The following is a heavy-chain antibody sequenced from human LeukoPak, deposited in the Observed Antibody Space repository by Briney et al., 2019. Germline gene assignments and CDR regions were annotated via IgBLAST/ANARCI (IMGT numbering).Heavy chain of an antibody. CDR3: AKDSSSYYDNGGYFA. CDR1: GFTFDEYA. CDR2: ISRRGGGR. J-gene: IGHJ4*02. D-gene: IGHD3-22*01. Sequence: GGSLRLSCSASGFTFDEYAMPWVRQAPGKGLEGVSGISRRGGGRGYAESVKGRFTISRDNANNSLYLQMNDLRPEDTGLYYCAKDSSSYYDNGGYFAWGQGSRVTVSS. V-gene: IGHV3-9*01.